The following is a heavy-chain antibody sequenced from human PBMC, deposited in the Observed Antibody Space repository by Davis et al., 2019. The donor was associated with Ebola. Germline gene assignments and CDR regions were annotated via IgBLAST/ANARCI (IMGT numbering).Heavy chain of an antibody. V-gene: IGHV4-34*01. D-gene: IGHD6-19*01. Sequence: GSLRLSCAASGFTFSSYSMNWVRQPPGKGLEWIGNIYYSGSTNYNPSLKSRVTISVDTSKNQFSLKLSSVTAADTAVYYCASHSSGWVDYYYGMDVWGQGTTVTVSS. J-gene: IGHJ6*02. CDR1: GFTFSSYS. CDR3: ASHSSGWVDYYYGMDV. CDR2: IYYSGST.